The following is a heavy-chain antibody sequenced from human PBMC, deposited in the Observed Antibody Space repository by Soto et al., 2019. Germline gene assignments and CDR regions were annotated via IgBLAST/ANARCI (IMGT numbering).Heavy chain of an antibody. CDR3: ARQYDFWSGYYTYNWFDP. J-gene: IGHJ5*02. D-gene: IGHD3-3*01. Sequence: PSETLSLTCAVSGGSISSGGYSWSWIRQPPGKGLEWIGYIYHSGSTYYNPSLKSRVTISVDRSKNQFSLKLSSVTAADTAVYYCARQYDFWSGYYTYNWFDPWGQGTLVTVSS. CDR2: IYHSGST. V-gene: IGHV4-30-2*01. CDR1: GGSISSGGYS.